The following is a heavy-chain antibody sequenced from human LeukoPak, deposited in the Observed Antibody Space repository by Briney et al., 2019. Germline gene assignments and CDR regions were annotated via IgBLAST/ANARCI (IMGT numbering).Heavy chain of an antibody. J-gene: IGHJ4*02. Sequence: SETLSLTCAVYGGSFSGYYWSWIRQPPGKGVEWIGEINHSGSTNYNPSLKSRVTISVDTSKNQFSLKLSSVTAADTAVYYCARTAGYFDWSGDYWGQETLVTVSS. CDR1: GGSFSGYY. D-gene: IGHD3-9*01. CDR2: INHSGST. CDR3: ARTAGYFDWSGDY. V-gene: IGHV4-34*01.